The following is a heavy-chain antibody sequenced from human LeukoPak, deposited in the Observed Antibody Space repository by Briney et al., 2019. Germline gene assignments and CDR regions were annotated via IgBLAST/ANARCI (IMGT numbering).Heavy chain of an antibody. D-gene: IGHD3-9*01. CDR3: ARHGVGVNYDILTGYPLDV. J-gene: IGHJ6*04. Sequence: GESLKISCKGSGYIFTSYWIGWVRPMPGEGLGWMGIIFPGDSDTRYSPSFQGQVTISADKSISTAYLQWSRLKASDTAMYYCARHGVGVNYDILTGYPLDVWGKGTTVTISS. CDR2: IFPGDSDT. CDR1: GYIFTSYW. V-gene: IGHV5-51*01.